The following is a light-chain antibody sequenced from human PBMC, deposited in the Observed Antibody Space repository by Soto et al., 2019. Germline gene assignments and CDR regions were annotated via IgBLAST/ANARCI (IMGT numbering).Light chain of an antibody. CDR2: EVS. V-gene: IGLV2-8*01. CDR1: SSDIGTYDY. J-gene: IGLJ2*01. Sequence: QSVLTQPPSASGSPGQSVTISCTGTSSDIGTYDYVSWYQHLPDKAPKLIIYEVSKRPSGVPDRFSGSKSGNTASLTVSGLQAEDEGDYYCSAYTSRSSVVFGGGTKLTVL. CDR3: SAYTSRSSVV.